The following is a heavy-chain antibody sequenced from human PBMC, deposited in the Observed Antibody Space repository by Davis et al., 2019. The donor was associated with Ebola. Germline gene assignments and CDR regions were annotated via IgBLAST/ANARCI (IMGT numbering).Heavy chain of an antibody. Sequence: SETLSLTCTVSGASISSHYWSWIRQSPGKGLEWIGHIYYDVNTKYSPSLKSRVTMSSDTSKNQFSLKLTSVTAADTAVYYCARGIYESIGYYRPEWYFDLWGRGTLVTVSS. CDR1: GASISSHY. CDR2: IYYDVNT. J-gene: IGHJ2*01. D-gene: IGHD3-22*01. V-gene: IGHV4-59*11. CDR3: ARGIYESIGYYRPEWYFDL.